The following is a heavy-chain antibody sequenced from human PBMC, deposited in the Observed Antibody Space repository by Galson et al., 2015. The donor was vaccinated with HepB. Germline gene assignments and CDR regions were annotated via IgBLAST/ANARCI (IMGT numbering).Heavy chain of an antibody. Sequence: SLRLSRAASGFTFSGSAMHWVRQASGRGLEWVRRIGSKANSYATAYAASVKGRFTISRDDSKNMAYRQMNSLITEDTAVYYCTRLGDLSGYSNLWGQGTLVTVSS. V-gene: IGHV3-73*01. CDR3: TRLGDLSGYSNL. J-gene: IGHJ5*02. CDR1: GFTFSGSA. D-gene: IGHD6-13*01. CDR2: IGSKANSYAT.